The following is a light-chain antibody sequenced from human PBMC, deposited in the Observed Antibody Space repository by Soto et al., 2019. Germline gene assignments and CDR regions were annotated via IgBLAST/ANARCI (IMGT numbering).Light chain of an antibody. Sequence: QSVLTQPPSVSGAPGQRVTISCTGSSSNIGAGYDVHWYQQLPGTAPKLLIYGNSNRPSGVPDRFSGSKSGTSASLAITGXQAXDEADYYCQSYDSSLSALFGGGTKLTVL. J-gene: IGLJ3*02. CDR1: SSNIGAGYD. CDR3: QSYDSSLSAL. V-gene: IGLV1-40*01. CDR2: GNS.